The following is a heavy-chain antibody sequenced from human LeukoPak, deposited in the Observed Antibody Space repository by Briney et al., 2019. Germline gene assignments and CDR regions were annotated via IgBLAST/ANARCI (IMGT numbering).Heavy chain of an antibody. CDR1: GYTFTSYG. Sequence: SVKVSCKASGYTFTSYGISWVRQAPGQGLEWMGGIIPIFGTANYAQKFQGRVTITADKSTSTAYMELSSLRSEDTAVYYCARVVDTGNWFDPWGQGTLVTVSS. J-gene: IGHJ5*02. V-gene: IGHV1-69*06. D-gene: IGHD5-18*01. CDR2: IIPIFGTA. CDR3: ARVVDTGNWFDP.